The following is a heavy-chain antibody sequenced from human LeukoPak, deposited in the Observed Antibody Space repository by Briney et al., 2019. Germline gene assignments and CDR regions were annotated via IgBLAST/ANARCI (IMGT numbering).Heavy chain of an antibody. CDR3: AKTRLLADYGDWYFDL. V-gene: IGHV3-23*01. CDR2: ISGGGVST. Sequence: PGGSLRLSCTASGFTFSNYAMSWVRQAPGEGLEWVSTISGGGVSTYYADSVKGRFTISRDNSRNTVSLQVSSLRAEDTALYYCAKTRLLADYGDWYFDLWGRGTLVTVSS. J-gene: IGHJ2*01. D-gene: IGHD4-17*01. CDR1: GFTFSNYA.